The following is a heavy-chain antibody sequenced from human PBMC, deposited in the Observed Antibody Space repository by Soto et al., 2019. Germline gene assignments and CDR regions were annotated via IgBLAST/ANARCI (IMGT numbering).Heavy chain of an antibody. J-gene: IGHJ5*02. CDR2: ISSTSSYI. CDR3: ARAGYSGYDFIFWFDP. D-gene: IGHD5-12*01. V-gene: IGHV3-21*01. Sequence: GGSLRLSCAASGFTFRTYSMNWVRQAPGKGLEWVSSISSTSSYIYYADSVKGRFTISRDNAKNSLYLQMNSLRAEDTAVYYCARAGYSGYDFIFWFDPWGQGTLVTVSS. CDR1: GFTFRTYS.